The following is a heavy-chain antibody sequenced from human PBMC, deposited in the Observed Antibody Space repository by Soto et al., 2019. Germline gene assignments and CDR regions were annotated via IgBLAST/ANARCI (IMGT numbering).Heavy chain of an antibody. J-gene: IGHJ4*02. D-gene: IGHD3-22*01. Sequence: SETLSLTCTVSGGSILGSSYYWGWIRQPPGKGLEWIGSKYYTGTTYYSPSLQSRVTISFDTSKNQVSLRLTSVTAADTAVYFCSRGSFYFENSGYYYAEWGQGALVTVSS. CDR2: KYYTGTT. CDR3: SRGSFYFENSGYYYAE. CDR1: GGSILGSSYY. V-gene: IGHV4-39*01.